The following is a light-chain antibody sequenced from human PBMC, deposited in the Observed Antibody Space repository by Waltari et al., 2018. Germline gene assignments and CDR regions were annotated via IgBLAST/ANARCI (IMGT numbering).Light chain of an antibody. V-gene: IGLV7-43*01. Sequence: QTVVTQEPSLTVSQGGTVTPTCASSTGSVTSNYYPNWIQQRPGQAPRALIYNTNNKYSWTPARFSGSLLGGKAALTLSRAQPEDEADYYCLLYYSGGARVFGGGTKLTVL. CDR1: TGSVTSNYY. CDR3: LLYYSGGARV. J-gene: IGLJ2*01. CDR2: NTN.